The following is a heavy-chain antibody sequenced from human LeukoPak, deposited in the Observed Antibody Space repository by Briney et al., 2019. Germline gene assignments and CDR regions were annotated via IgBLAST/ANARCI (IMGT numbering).Heavy chain of an antibody. Sequence: QPGGSLRLSCAASGFTFSSYWMHWVRQAPGKGLVWVSRINGDGSTTSYADSVMGRFTISRDNAKNTLYLQMNSLRAEDTAVYYCARVIYSGWEGELSDWGQGTLVTVSS. CDR3: ARVIYSGWEGELSD. D-gene: IGHD6-19*01. V-gene: IGHV3-74*01. CDR1: GFTFSSYW. J-gene: IGHJ4*02. CDR2: INGDGSTT.